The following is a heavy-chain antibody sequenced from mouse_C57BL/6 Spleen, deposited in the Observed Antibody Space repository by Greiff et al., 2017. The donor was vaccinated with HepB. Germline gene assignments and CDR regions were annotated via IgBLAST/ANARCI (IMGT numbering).Heavy chain of an antibody. J-gene: IGHJ3*01. D-gene: IGHD2-3*01. CDR2: INPSTGGT. CDR3: AKEGDGPWFAY. V-gene: IGHV1-42*01. CDR1: GYSFTGYY. Sequence: VQLKESGPELVKPGASVKISCKASGYSFTGYYMNWVKQSPEKSLEWIGEINPSTGGTTYNQKFKAKATLTVDKSSSTAYMQLKSLTSEDSAVYYCAKEGDGPWFAYWGQGTLVTVSA.